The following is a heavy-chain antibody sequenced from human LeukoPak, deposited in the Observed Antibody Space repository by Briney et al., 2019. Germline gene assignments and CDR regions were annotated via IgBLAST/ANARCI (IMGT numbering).Heavy chain of an antibody. J-gene: IGHJ5*02. CDR3: ARQSRTTLIRGILITDANWFDP. CDR1: GASISDSH. CDR2: ISYSGSA. Sequence: SETLSLTCSVSGASISDSHWSWIRQPPGEGLEWIAYISYSGSAKYNPSLQSRVTMSADTSKNHVSLWLTSVTAADTAVYYCARQSRTTLIRGILITDANWFDPWGQGILVTVSS. D-gene: IGHD3-10*01. V-gene: IGHV4-59*08.